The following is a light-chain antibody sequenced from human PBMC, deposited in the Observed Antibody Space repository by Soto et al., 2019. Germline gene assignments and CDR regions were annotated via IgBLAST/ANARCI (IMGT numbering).Light chain of an antibody. CDR3: QQYYSLPYT. CDR1: QSVLYSSTNKNY. Sequence: DIVLTQSPDSLAVSLGERATINCKSSQSVLYSSTNKNYLAWYQQKPGQPPKLLIFWASTRESGVPDRFSGSGSGTDLTLTISSLQADDVAVYYCQQYYSLPYTFGQGTTLEIK. J-gene: IGKJ2*01. V-gene: IGKV4-1*01. CDR2: WAS.